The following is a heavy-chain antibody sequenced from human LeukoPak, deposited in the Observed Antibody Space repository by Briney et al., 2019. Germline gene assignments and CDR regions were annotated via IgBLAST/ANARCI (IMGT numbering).Heavy chain of an antibody. J-gene: IGHJ3*02. V-gene: IGHV4-34*01. CDR3: ARSFILDIVVVPAAMGHAFDI. CDR2: INHSGST. CDR1: GGSFSGYY. Sequence: PSETLSLTCAVYGGSFSGYYWSWIRQPPGKGLEWIGEINHSGSTNYNPSLKSRVTISVDTSKNQFSLKLSSVTAADTAVYYCARSFILDIVVVPAAMGHAFDIWGQGTMVTVSS. D-gene: IGHD2-2*01.